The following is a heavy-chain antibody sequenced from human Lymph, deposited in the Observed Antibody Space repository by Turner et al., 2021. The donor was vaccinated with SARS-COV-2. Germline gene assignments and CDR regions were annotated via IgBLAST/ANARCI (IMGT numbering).Heavy chain of an antibody. V-gene: IGHV1-69*10. CDR2: IIPILGIA. CDR3: ARRHSGNYDAFDI. Sequence: QVQLVQSGAEVKKPGSSVKVSCKASGGTFSTYVISWVRQAPGQGLEWMGGIIPILGIANDAQKFQGRVTITADKPTSTAYMELSSLRSEDTAVYHCARRHSGNYDAFDIWGQGTMVTVSS. J-gene: IGHJ3*02. D-gene: IGHD1-26*01. CDR1: GGTFSTYV.